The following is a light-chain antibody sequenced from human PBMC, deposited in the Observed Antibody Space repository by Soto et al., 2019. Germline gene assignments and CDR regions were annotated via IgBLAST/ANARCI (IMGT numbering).Light chain of an antibody. CDR1: QDISSY. V-gene: IGKV1-39*01. J-gene: IGKJ5*01. CDR3: QQSYSTPIT. CDR2: AAS. Sequence: DIQMTQSPSSLSASVGDRVTITCQASQDISSYLNWYQQKPGKAPKVLIYAASNLQSGVPSRFSGSGSGTDFTLTISSLQPEDFATYYCQQSYSTPITFGQGTRLEIK.